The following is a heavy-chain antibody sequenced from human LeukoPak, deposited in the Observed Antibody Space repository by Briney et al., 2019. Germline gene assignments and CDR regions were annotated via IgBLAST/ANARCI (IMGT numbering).Heavy chain of an antibody. CDR3: ARGGLATSTIPGFDP. V-gene: IGHV4-59*01. J-gene: IGHJ5*02. D-gene: IGHD5-24*01. CDR2: IYYSGST. Sequence: KPSETLSLTCTVSGGSISSYYWSWIRQPPGKGLEWIGYIYYSGSTNYNPSLKSRVTISVDTSKNQFSLKLSSVTAADTAVYYCARGGLATSTIPGFDPWGQGTLVTVSS. CDR1: GGSISSYY.